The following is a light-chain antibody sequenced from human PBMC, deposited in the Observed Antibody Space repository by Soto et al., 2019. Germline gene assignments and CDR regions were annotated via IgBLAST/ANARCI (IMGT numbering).Light chain of an antibody. V-gene: IGLV2-14*03. CDR2: DVS. CDR3: SSYTATRTVV. Sequence: QSALTQPASVSGSPGQSITIACTGTSSDIGGYNHVSWYQVHPGKAPRLVICDVSIRPPAVSDRFSGSTSGNTASLTISGLQAEDEAVYYCSSYTATRTVVFGGGTKLTVL. CDR1: SSDIGGYNH. J-gene: IGLJ3*02.